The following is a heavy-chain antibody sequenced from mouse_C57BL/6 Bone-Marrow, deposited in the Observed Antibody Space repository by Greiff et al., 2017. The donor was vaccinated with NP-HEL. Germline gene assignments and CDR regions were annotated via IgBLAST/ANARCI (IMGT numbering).Heavy chain of an antibody. CDR3: ARNYGSSRTAWFAY. CDR1: GYTFTSYW. V-gene: IGHV1-55*01. D-gene: IGHD1-1*01. J-gene: IGHJ3*01. Sequence: QVQLQQSGAELVKPGASVKMSCKASGYTFTSYWITWVQQRPGQGLEWIGDIYPGSGSTNYNEKFKSKATLTVDTSSCTAYMQLNSLTSEDSADYYCARNYGSSRTAWFAYWGQGTLVTVSA. CDR2: IYPGSGST.